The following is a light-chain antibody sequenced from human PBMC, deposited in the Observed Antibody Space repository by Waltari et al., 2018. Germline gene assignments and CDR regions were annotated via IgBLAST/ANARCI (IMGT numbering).Light chain of an antibody. J-gene: IGLJ2*01. CDR3: SSYTSSTTLLLI. CDR1: SRDVGGYNY. Sequence: QSALTQPAPVSGSPGQSITISCTGTSRDVGGYNYVTWYQKHPGKAPKLLIYDVSNRPSGVSNRFSASKSGNTASLIISGLQAEDEADYYCSSYTSSTTLLLIFGGGTKLTVL. CDR2: DVS. V-gene: IGLV2-14*03.